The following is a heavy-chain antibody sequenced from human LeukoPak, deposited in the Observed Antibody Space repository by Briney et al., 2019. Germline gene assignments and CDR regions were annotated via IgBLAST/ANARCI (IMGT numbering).Heavy chain of an antibody. D-gene: IGHD5-18*01. CDR2: ISSNGGST. J-gene: IGHJ4*02. CDR1: GFTFSSFA. CDR3: RRYSYGSVEYFDY. V-gene: IGHV3-64D*09. Sequence: PGGSLRLSCSASGFTFSSFAMHWVRQAPGKGLEYVSAISSNGGSTYNADSVKGRLTISRDNSKNTLYLQMSSLRAEDTAVYYCRRYSYGSVEYFDYWGQGTLVTVSS.